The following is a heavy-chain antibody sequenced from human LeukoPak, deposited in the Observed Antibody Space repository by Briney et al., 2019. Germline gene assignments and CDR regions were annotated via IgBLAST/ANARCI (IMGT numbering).Heavy chain of an antibody. J-gene: IGHJ4*02. CDR2: IKQDGSEK. CDR1: GFTFSSYW. V-gene: IGHV3-7*01. Sequence: PGGSLRLSCAASGFTFSSYWMTWVRQTPGKGLEWVANIKQDGSEKYFWDSVKGRFTISRCNAKNSLYLQMNSLRAEDTAVYYCTRDTGGSGSYPDYWGQGTLVTVSS. CDR3: TRDTGGSGSYPDY. D-gene: IGHD1-26*01.